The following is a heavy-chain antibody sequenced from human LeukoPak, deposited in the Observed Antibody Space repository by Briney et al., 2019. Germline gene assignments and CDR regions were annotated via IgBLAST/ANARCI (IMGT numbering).Heavy chain of an antibody. CDR3: AKDATVLYDFWSGYLTNYFDY. CDR2: ISYDGSNK. D-gene: IGHD3-3*01. J-gene: IGHJ4*02. CDR1: GFTFSSYG. V-gene: IGHV3-30*18. Sequence: PGGSLRLSCAASGFTFSSYGMHWVRQAPGKGLEWVAVISYDGSNKYYADSAKGRFTISRDNSKNTLYLQMNSLRAEDTAVYYCAKDATVLYDFWSGYLTNYFDYWGQGTLVTVSS.